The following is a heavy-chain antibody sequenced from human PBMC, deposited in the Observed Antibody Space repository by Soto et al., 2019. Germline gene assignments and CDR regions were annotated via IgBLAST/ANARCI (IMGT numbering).Heavy chain of an antibody. Sequence: EVQLVESGGGLVQPGGSLRLSCAASGFTFSSYSMNWVRQAPGKGLEWVSYISSSSSTIYYADSVKGRFTISRDNAKNSRYLQMNSLRDEDTAVYYCAGVLAGNDYWGQGTLVTVSS. CDR2: ISSSSSTI. CDR1: GFTFSSYS. D-gene: IGHD6-19*01. CDR3: AGVLAGNDY. V-gene: IGHV3-48*02. J-gene: IGHJ4*02.